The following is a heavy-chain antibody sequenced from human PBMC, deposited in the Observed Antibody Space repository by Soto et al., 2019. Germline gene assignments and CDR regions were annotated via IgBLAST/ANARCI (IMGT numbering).Heavy chain of an antibody. Sequence: SETLSLTCTVSGGSINSRSYYWGWIRQSPGKGLEWIGSIYYSGSTYYNPSLKSRVAMSVDTSKNQFSLKLRSVSAADTAVYYCARQRTSVVTQAYFDDWGQGSLVTVST. CDR3: ARQRTSVVTQAYFDD. J-gene: IGHJ4*02. D-gene: IGHD2-21*02. V-gene: IGHV4-39*01. CDR1: GGSINSRSYY. CDR2: IYYSGST.